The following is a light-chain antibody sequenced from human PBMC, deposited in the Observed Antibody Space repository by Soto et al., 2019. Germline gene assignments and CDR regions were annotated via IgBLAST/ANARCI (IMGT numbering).Light chain of an antibody. CDR2: GAT. J-gene: IGKJ1*01. Sequence: EIVLTQSPGTLSLSPGKRATLSCRASQSFSSNYLAWYQQKPGQAPRILIYGATTRATGIPDRFSGSESGTDFTLTISRLEPEDSAVYYCQQYSSVWTFGQGTKV. V-gene: IGKV3-20*01. CDR1: QSFSSNY. CDR3: QQYSSVWT.